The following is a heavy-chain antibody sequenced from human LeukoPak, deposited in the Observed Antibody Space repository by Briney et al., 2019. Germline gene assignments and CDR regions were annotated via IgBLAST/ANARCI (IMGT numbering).Heavy chain of an antibody. Sequence: SETLSLTCAVYGGSFSGYYWSWIRQPPGKGLEWIGEINHSGSTNYNPSLKSRVTISVDTSKNQFSLKLGSVTAADTAVYYCASRYYYGSGRGFGYWGQGTLVTVSS. CDR3: ASRYYYGSGRGFGY. D-gene: IGHD3-10*01. J-gene: IGHJ4*02. V-gene: IGHV4-34*01. CDR1: GGSFSGYY. CDR2: INHSGST.